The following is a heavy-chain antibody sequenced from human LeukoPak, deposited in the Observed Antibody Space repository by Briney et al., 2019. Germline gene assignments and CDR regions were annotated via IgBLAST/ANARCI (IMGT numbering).Heavy chain of an antibody. J-gene: IGHJ4*02. CDR3: ANLVTTVRYFDY. Sequence: GGSLRLSCVASGFTFSSYAMSWVRQAPGKGLEWVSAISGSGGSTYYADSVKGRFTISRDNSKNTLYLQMNSLRAEDTAVYYCANLVTTVRYFDYWGQGTLVTVSS. CDR1: GFTFSSYA. D-gene: IGHD3-10*01. V-gene: IGHV3-23*01. CDR2: ISGSGGST.